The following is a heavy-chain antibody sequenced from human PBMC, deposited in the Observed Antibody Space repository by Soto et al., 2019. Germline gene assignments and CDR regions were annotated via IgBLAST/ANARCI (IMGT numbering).Heavy chain of an antibody. D-gene: IGHD3-3*01. J-gene: IGHJ4*02. CDR2: IYYSGST. V-gene: IGHV4-31*03. CDR1: GGSISSGGYY. Sequence: TLSLPFTVSGGSISSGGYYWSSIRQHPGKGLEWIGYIYYSGSTYYNPSLKSRVTISVDTSKNQFSLKLSSVTAADTAVYYCARLLRSPYYFDYWGQGTLVTVSS. CDR3: ARLLRSPYYFDY.